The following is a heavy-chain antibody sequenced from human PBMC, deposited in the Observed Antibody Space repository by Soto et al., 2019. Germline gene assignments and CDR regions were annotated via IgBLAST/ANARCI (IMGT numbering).Heavy chain of an antibody. CDR3: TRRVEEESYYMDV. Sequence: PGGSLRLSCTASGFTFGDYAMSWFRQAPGKGLEWVGFIRSKAYGGTTEYAASVKGRFTISRDDSKSIAYLQMNSLKTEDTAVYYCTRRVEEESYYMDVWGKGTTVTVSS. CDR2: IRSKAYGGTT. CDR1: GFTFGDYA. J-gene: IGHJ6*03. V-gene: IGHV3-49*03.